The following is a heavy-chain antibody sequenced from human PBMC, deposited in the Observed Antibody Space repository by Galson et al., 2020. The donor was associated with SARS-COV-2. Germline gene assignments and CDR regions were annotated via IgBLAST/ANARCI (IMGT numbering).Heavy chain of an antibody. D-gene: IGHD6-13*01. CDR3: VYSSSWSPVDY. CDR1: GGSISSSSYY. J-gene: IGHJ4*02. CDR2: IHYSGGT. Sequence: ETSETLSLTCTVSGGSISSSSYYWGWIRQPPGKGLEWIGSIHYSGGTYYNPSLKSQVTISVDTSKNQFSLKLTSVTAADTAVYYCVYSSSWSPVDYWGQGTLVTVSS. V-gene: IGHV4-39*01.